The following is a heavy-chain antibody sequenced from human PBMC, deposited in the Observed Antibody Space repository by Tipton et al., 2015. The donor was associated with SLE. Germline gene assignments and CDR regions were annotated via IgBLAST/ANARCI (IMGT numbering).Heavy chain of an antibody. CDR2: ISYDGSNK. J-gene: IGHJ4*02. D-gene: IGHD5-24*01. V-gene: IGHV3-30*18. CDR3: AKEGGRWLQLREYYFDY. Sequence: SLRLSCTASGFTFSSYGMHWVRQAPGKGLEWVAVISYDGSNKYYADSVKGRFTISRDNSKNTLYLQMNSLRAEDTAVYYCAKEGGRWLQLREYYFDYWGQGTLVTVSS. CDR1: GFTFSSYG.